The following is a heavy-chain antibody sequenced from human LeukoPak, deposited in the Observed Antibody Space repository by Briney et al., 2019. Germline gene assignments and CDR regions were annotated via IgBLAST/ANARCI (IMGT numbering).Heavy chain of an antibody. Sequence: PGWSLRLSCVDSGFTFTNAWMSWVRQAPGKGLEWIGRIKSKTDGETTNYAEPVRGRFTISRDATNSAVYLQMNSLKIEDTAVYYCTTDLGTYYHGSQRLIPIDYWGQGTLVTVSS. V-gene: IGHV3-15*01. CDR2: IKSKTDGETT. D-gene: IGHD3-10*01. CDR3: TTDLGTYYHGSQRLIPIDY. J-gene: IGHJ4*02. CDR1: GFTFTNAW.